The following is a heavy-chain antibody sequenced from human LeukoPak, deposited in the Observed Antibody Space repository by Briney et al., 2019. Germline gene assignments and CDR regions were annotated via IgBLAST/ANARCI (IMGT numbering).Heavy chain of an antibody. Sequence: ASVKVSCKASGYTFTSYYMHWVRQAPGQGLEWMGIINPSGGSTSYAQKFQGRVTMTRNTSISTAYMELSSLRSEDAAVYYCARARGWLQLGYYYGMDVWGQGTTVTVSS. CDR3: ARARGWLQLGYYYGMDV. D-gene: IGHD5-12*01. V-gene: IGHV1-46*01. CDR1: GYTFTSYY. CDR2: INPSGGST. J-gene: IGHJ6*02.